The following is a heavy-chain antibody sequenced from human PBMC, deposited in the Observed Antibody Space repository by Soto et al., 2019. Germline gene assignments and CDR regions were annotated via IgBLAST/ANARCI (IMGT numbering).Heavy chain of an antibody. CDR1: GFTFSTYA. CDR3: AKETVFTTDEDK. CDR2: ISPNGDAT. J-gene: IGHJ4*02. V-gene: IGHV3-23*01. Sequence: GGSVRLSCAASGFTFSTYAMSWVRQAPGKGLEWVSAISPNGDATYYADSVKGRFTISRDNSRNTLYLQMNSLKADDTAVYYCAKETVFTTDEDKWGQGTLVTAPQ. D-gene: IGHD3-10*02.